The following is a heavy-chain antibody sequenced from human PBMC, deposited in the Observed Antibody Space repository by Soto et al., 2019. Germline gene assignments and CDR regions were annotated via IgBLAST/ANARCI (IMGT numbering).Heavy chain of an antibody. Sequence: GGSLRLSCAASGFTFSSYSMNWVRQAPGKGLEWVSVISGSGDSTYYADSVKGRFIISRDSSKNTLYLQMNSLRAEDTAVYYCARRGPGTYFDYWGQGTLVTVSS. J-gene: IGHJ4*02. CDR2: ISGSGDST. CDR1: GFTFSSYS. V-gene: IGHV3-23*01. D-gene: IGHD6-13*01. CDR3: ARRGPGTYFDY.